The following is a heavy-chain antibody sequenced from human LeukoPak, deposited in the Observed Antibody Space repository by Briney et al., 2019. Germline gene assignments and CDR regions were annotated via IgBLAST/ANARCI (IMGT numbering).Heavy chain of an antibody. V-gene: IGHV4-59*01. CDR2: IYYSGST. CDR1: GGSISSYY. Sequence: SETLSLTCTVSGGSISSYYWSWIRQPPGKGLEWIGFIYYSGSTNYNPFLKSRVTISVDTSKNQFSLKLSSVTAADTAVYYCARASNIVGATYFDYWGQGTLVTVS. D-gene: IGHD1-26*01. CDR3: ARASNIVGATYFDY. J-gene: IGHJ4*02.